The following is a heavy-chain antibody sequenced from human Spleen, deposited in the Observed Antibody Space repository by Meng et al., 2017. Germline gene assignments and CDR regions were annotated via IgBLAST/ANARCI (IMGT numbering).Heavy chain of an antibody. J-gene: IGHJ4*02. CDR1: GFTFSSFA. CDR3: AKNTRIVVVPAAQYFDY. V-gene: IGHV3-23*01. D-gene: IGHD2-2*01. Sequence: GGSLRLSCAASGFTFSSFAMSWVRQAPGKGPEWVSAISGSATSTYYADSVRGRFTISRDNSKDTLYLQMNSLRAEDTSVYYCAKNTRIVVVPAAQYFDYWGQGALVTVSS. CDR2: ISGSATST.